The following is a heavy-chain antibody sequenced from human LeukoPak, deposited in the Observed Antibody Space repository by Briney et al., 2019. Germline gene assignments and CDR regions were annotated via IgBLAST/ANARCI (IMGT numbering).Heavy chain of an antibody. Sequence: GESLKISCQGSGYSFTTYWIGWVRQMPGKGLEWMGIIYPGDSDTRYSPSFQGQVTISADKSISTAYLQWNSLKASDTAMYYCTRHRSDGCNPSVSYWYFDLWGRGTRVTVSS. D-gene: IGHD5/OR15-5a*01. J-gene: IGHJ2*01. V-gene: IGHV5-51*01. CDR1: GYSFTTYW. CDR2: IYPGDSDT. CDR3: TRHRSDGCNPSVSYWYFDL.